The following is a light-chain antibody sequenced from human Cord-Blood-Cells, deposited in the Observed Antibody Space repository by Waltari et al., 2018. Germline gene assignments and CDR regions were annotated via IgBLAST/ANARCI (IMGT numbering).Light chain of an antibody. Sequence: QSALTQPASVSGSPGQSTTISCTGPSSDVGRYNLASWYQQHPGKAPKLMIYEGSKRPSGVSNRFSGSKSGNTASLTISGLQAEDEADYYCCSYAGSYVFGTGTKVTVL. V-gene: IGLV2-23*01. CDR2: EGS. CDR1: SSDVGRYNL. CDR3: CSYAGSYV. J-gene: IGLJ1*01.